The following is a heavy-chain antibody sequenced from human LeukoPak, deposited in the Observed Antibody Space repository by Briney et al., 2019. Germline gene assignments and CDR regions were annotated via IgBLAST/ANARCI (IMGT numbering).Heavy chain of an antibody. Sequence: SETLSLTCAVSGTSISGSGYYLGWIRQPPGKGLEWIGNIYYTGNTYYNASLQSRVTISIDTSKNQFSLRLNSVTAADTAMYYCAKSGGYGLIDYWGQGTLVTVSS. D-gene: IGHD1-26*01. CDR2: IYYTGNT. J-gene: IGHJ4*02. V-gene: IGHV4-39*01. CDR1: GTSISGSGYY. CDR3: AKSGGYGLIDY.